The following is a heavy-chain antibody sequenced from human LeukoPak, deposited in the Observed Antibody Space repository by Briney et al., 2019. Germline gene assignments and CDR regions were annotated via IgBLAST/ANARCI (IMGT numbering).Heavy chain of an antibody. CDR2: IVVGSGNT. CDR3: AADPAWIQLWTNAFDI. Sequence: TSVKVSCNASGFTFTSSAMQWVRQARGQRLEWIGWIVVGSGNTNYAQKFQERVTITRDMSTSTAYMELSSLRSEDTAVYYCAADPAWIQLWTNAFDIWGQGTMVTVSS. J-gene: IGHJ3*02. CDR1: GFTFTSSA. V-gene: IGHV1-58*02. D-gene: IGHD5-18*01.